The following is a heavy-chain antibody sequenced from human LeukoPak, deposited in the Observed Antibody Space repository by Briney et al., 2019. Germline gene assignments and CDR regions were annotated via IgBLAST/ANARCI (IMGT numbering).Heavy chain of an antibody. CDR1: GFTFSSYE. D-gene: IGHD1-26*01. CDR2: ISSSGSTI. CDR3: ARDLRIVSGSYLDY. J-gene: IGHJ4*02. Sequence: GGSLRLSCAASGFTFSSYEMNWVRQAPGKGLEWVSYISSSGSTIYYADFVKGRFISSRDNTKNSLYLQMNSLRAEDTAIYYCARDLRIVSGSYLDYWGQGTLVTVSS. V-gene: IGHV3-48*03.